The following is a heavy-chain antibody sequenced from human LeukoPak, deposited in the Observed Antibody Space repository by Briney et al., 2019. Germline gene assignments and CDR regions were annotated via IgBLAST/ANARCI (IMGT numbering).Heavy chain of an antibody. V-gene: IGHV4-4*07. D-gene: IGHD4-17*01. CDR1: NGSISIYY. J-gene: IGHJ4*02. CDR2: ISASGCT. Sequence: PSETLSLTCTVSNGSISIYYWSWVRQPAGKGLEWIGRISASGCTNYNPSLKSRVTMSVDTSKNQFSLKLSSVTAADTAVYYCAREITVTRPFDYWGQGTLVTVSS. CDR3: AREITVTRPFDY.